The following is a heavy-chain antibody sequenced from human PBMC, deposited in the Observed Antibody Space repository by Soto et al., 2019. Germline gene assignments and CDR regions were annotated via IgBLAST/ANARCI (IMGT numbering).Heavy chain of an antibody. Sequence: EVQLVESGGGLVQAGGSLRLYCTASGFNFRIYDMHWVRQVTGKGLEWVSGIATAGDTDYSGSVKGRFTISRENDKNSLYLQMNGLRAGDTAVYYCARAMAVAGIYFDYWGQGTLVTVSS. CDR3: ARAMAVAGIYFDY. CDR2: IATAGDT. J-gene: IGHJ4*02. CDR1: GFNFRIYD. V-gene: IGHV3-13*04. D-gene: IGHD6-19*01.